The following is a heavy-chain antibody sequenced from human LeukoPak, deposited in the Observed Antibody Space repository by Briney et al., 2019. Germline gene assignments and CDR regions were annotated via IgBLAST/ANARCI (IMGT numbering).Heavy chain of an antibody. CDR3: ARGDDGRSLDY. J-gene: IGHJ4*02. CDR2: ISPTGSTT. CDR1: GFSFSGHW. Sequence: GGSLRLSCTASGFSFSGHWMHWARHLPGKGLVWVSRISPTGSTTSYADSVKGRFTVSRDNAKNTLYLQVNSLRVEDSALYYCARGDDGRSLDYWGQGTRVTVSS. V-gene: IGHV3-74*01. D-gene: IGHD1-1*01.